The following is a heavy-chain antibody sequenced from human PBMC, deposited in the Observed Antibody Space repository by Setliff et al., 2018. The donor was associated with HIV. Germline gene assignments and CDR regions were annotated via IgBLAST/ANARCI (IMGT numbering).Heavy chain of an antibody. CDR1: GGSLSRTSYY. CDR2: LYFTGSA. D-gene: IGHD6-13*01. CDR3: ARRRDGSSCYRGDFDY. Sequence: AETLSLTCTVSGGSLSRTSYYWGWIRQPPGKGLEWLGTLYFTGSAYYNPSLKSRVTIAVDTSKNQFSLKLSSVTAADTAVYYCARRRDGSSCYRGDFDYWGQGTLVTVSS. J-gene: IGHJ4*02. V-gene: IGHV4-39*01.